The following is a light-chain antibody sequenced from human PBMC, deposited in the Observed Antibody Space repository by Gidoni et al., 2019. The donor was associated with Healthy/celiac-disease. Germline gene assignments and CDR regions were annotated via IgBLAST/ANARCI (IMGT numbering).Light chain of an antibody. CDR2: KDS. Sequence: SYELTQPPSVSVSPGQTARITCPGDALPKQYAYWYQQKPCQAPVLVIYKDSERPSGIPERFSGSSSGTTVTLTISGVQAEDEADYYCQSADSSGTWVFGGGTKLTVL. CDR3: QSADSSGTWV. V-gene: IGLV3-25*03. CDR1: ALPKQY. J-gene: IGLJ3*02.